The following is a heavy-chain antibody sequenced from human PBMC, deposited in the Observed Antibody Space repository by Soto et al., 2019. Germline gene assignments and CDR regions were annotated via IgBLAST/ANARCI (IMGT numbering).Heavy chain of an antibody. V-gene: IGHV3-30*18. J-gene: IGHJ6*03. D-gene: IGHD2-8*02. CDR3: AKDLVYYYYMDV. CDR1: GFTFSSYG. Sequence: GGSLRLSCAASGFTFSSYGMHWVRQAPGKGLEWVAVISDDGSNKYYADSVKGRFTISRDNSKNTLYLQMNSLRAEDTAVYYCAKDLVYYYYMDVWGKGTTVTVSS. CDR2: ISDDGSNK.